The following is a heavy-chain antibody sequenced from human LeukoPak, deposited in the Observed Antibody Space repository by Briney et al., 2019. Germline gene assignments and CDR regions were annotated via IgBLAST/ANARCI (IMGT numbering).Heavy chain of an antibody. D-gene: IGHD1-1*01. V-gene: IGHV3-21*01. Sequence: GGSLRLSCAASGFTFSSYSMNWVRQAPGKGLEWVSSISSSSSYIYYADSVKGRFTISRDNAKNSLYLQMNSLRAEDTAVYYCARGTTGADAGFDYWGQGTRVTVSS. CDR2: ISSSSSYI. CDR1: GFTFSSYS. J-gene: IGHJ4*02. CDR3: ARGTTGADAGFDY.